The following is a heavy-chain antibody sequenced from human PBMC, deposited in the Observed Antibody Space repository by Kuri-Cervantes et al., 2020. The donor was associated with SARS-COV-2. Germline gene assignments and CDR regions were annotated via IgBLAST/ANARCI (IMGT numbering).Heavy chain of an antibody. V-gene: IGHV1-8*03. CDR2: MNPNSGNT. CDR3: ARSRKYCSSTSCYTVWYFDL. CDR1: GYTFTSYD. Sequence: ASVKVSCKASGYTFTSYDINWVRQATGQGLEWMGWMNPNSGNTGYAQKFQGRVTITRNTSISTAYMELSSLRSEDTAVYYCARSRKYCSSTSCYTVWYFDLWGRGTLVTVSS. J-gene: IGHJ2*01. D-gene: IGHD2-2*02.